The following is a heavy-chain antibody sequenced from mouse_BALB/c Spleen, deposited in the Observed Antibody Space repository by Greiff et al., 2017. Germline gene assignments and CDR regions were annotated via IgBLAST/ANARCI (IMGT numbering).Heavy chain of an antibody. J-gene: IGHJ4*01. Sequence: QVQLQQSGAELVKPGASVKLSCKASGYTFTSYWMHWVKQRPGQGLEWIGEINPSNGRTNYNEKFKSKATLTVDKSSSTAYMQLSSLTSEDSAVYYCAILDWDDAMDYWGQGTSVTVSS. V-gene: IGHV1S81*02. CDR3: AILDWDDAMDY. CDR1: GYTFTSYW. D-gene: IGHD4-1*01. CDR2: INPSNGRT.